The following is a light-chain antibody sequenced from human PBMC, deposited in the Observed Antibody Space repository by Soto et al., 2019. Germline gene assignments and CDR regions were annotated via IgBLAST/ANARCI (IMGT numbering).Light chain of an antibody. CDR3: QQSYTTPRT. Sequence: DIQMTQSPSTLSASVGDRVSVTCRGSQSISTFLNWYQQRPGEAPKLLIYAPSSLQSGVPSRFSGSGSGADFTLTIGSLQPEDFATYYRQQSYTTPRTFGQGTKVEVK. CDR2: APS. CDR1: QSISTF. J-gene: IGKJ1*01. V-gene: IGKV1-39*01.